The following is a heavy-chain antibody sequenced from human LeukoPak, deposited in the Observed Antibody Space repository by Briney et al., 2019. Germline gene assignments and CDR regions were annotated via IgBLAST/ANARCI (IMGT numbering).Heavy chain of an antibody. CDR3: TRGYVGIDY. J-gene: IGHJ4*02. CDR2: IDSDGSST. CDR1: GFTVSSTY. Sequence: PGGSLRLSCAASGFTVSSTYMSWVRRAPGKGLVWVSRIDSDGSSTIYADSVKGRFTISRDNAKNTLYLQMNSLRAEDTAVYYCTRGYVGIDYWGQGTLVTVSS. V-gene: IGHV3-74*01. D-gene: IGHD5-12*01.